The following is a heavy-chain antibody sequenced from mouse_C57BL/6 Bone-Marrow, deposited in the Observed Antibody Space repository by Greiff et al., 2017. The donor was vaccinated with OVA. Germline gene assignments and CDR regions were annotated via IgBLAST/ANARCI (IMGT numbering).Heavy chain of an antibody. V-gene: IGHV5-4*03. D-gene: IGHD2-4*01. Sequence: EVMLVESGGGLVKPGGSLKLSCAASGFTFSSYAMSWVRQTPEKRLEWVATISDGGSYTYYPDNVKGRFTISRDNAKNNLYLQMSQLKSEDTAMYYCASHYDSFHDWGQGTTLTVAS. J-gene: IGHJ2*01. CDR1: GFTFSSYA. CDR3: ASHYDSFHD. CDR2: ISDGGSYT.